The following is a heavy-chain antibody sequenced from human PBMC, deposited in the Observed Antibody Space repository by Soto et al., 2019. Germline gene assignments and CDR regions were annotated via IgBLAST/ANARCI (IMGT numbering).Heavy chain of an antibody. D-gene: IGHD2-21*02. J-gene: IGHJ4*02. CDR1: GNTFSNYY. CDR3: ARGGHVVVVTAAFDS. Sequence: QVQLVQSGAEVKKPGASVKVSCKASGNTFSNYYIHWVRQAPGQGREWMGTINPSGGHTTYAQKFLGRVTMTRDTSTSTLYMELTSLRSEDTAVYYCARGGHVVVVTAAFDSWGQGTLVTVSS. CDR2: INPSGGHT. V-gene: IGHV1-46*03.